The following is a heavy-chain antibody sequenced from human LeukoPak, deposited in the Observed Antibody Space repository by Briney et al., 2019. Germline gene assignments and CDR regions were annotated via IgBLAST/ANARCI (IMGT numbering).Heavy chain of an antibody. CDR2: IYSSGAT. CDR3: VRDESSGSYVWFDP. V-gene: IGHV4-4*07. J-gene: IGHJ5*02. CDR1: GASTTNYC. D-gene: IGHD1-26*01. Sequence: SETLSLTCTISGASTTNYCWNWIRQPAGKGLEWIGRIYSSGATNYNPSLKSRVAMSIDNYNSQFSLKLSSVTAADTAVYYCVRDESSGSYVWFDPWGQGTLVIVSS.